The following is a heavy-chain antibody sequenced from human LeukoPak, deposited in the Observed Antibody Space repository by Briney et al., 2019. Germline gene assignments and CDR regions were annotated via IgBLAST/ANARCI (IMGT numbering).Heavy chain of an antibody. CDR1: GYTFTGYY. J-gene: IGHJ4*02. Sequence: ASVKVSCKASGYTFTGYYMHWVRQAPGQGLEWMGWINPNSGGTNYAQKFQGRDTMTRDTSISTAYMELSRLRSDDTAVYYCARDRGRVTTILYWGQGTLVTVSS. CDR2: INPNSGGT. CDR3: ARDRGRVTTILY. V-gene: IGHV1-2*02. D-gene: IGHD2-21*02.